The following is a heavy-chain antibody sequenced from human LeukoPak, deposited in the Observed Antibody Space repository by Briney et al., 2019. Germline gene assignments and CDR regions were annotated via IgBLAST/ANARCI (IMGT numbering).Heavy chain of an antibody. CDR1: GGSISSYY. V-gene: IGHV4-59*01. Sequence: SETLSLTCTVSGGSISSYYWSWIRQPPGEGLEWIGYIYYSGSTNYNPSLNSRVTISVDTSKNQFSLKLSSVTAADTAVYYCAGGGSVSWRKWFDPWGQGTLVTVSS. CDR2: IYYSGST. J-gene: IGHJ5*02. D-gene: IGHD2-2*01. CDR3: AGGGSVSWRKWFDP.